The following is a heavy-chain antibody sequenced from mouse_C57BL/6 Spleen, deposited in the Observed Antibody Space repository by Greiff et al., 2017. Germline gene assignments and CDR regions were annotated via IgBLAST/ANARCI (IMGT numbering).Heavy chain of an antibody. CDR3: TRYGSGYAMDY. V-gene: IGHV7-3*01. CDR1: GFTFTDYY. CDR2: IRNKANGYTT. Sequence: EVMLVESGGGLVQPGGSLSLSCAASGFTFTDYYMSWVRQPPGKALEWLGFIRNKANGYTTEYSASVKGRFTISRSTSQSILDLQMRAMGAEDSATYYCTRYGSGYAMDYWGQGTSVTVSS. J-gene: IGHJ4*01.